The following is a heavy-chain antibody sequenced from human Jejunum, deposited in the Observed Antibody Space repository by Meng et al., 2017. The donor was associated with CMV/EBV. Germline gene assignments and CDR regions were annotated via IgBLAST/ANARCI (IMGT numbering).Heavy chain of an antibody. CDR2: LSSGGVST. CDR1: GFTFSSYG. CDR3: VRRHSSRNYFDY. J-gene: IGHJ4*02. V-gene: IGHV3-23*01. D-gene: IGHD6-13*01. Sequence: SCEASGFTFSSYGMSWVRQAPGKGLEWVSGLSSGGVSTYYGDSVKGRFTISRDNAKNTLYLQMNSLRAEDTAVYYCVRRHSSRNYFDYWGQGTLVTVSS.